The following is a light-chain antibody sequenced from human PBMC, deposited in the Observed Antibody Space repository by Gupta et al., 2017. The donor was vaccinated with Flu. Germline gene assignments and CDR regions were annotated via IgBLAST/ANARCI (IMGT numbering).Light chain of an antibody. CDR3: KKYNSAPHGFT. V-gene: IGKV1-27*01. Sequence: DIQMTQSPPSLSASVGDRDTIKCRASQCISNYVAWYQQKSAKVPKLMIYAASTLQSGVPSRFSGSGSGTDLTLTISSLQTEDVATYYCKKYNSAPHGFTFGPGTKVDIK. CDR2: AAS. CDR1: QCISNY. J-gene: IGKJ3*01.